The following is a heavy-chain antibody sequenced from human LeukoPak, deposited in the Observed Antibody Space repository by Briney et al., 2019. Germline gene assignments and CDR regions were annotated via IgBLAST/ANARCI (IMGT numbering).Heavy chain of an antibody. CDR1: GFSFSSYT. Sequence: AGSLRLSCAASGFSFSSYTMNWVRQAPGKGLEWVSIISSSSSYIYYADSLKGRFTVTRDNAKNSLYLQMNSLRAEDTAVYYCARDFCDHWGQGTLDTFSS. CDR2: ISSSSSYI. CDR3: ARDFCDH. V-gene: IGHV3-21*01. D-gene: IGHD3-3*01. J-gene: IGHJ5*02.